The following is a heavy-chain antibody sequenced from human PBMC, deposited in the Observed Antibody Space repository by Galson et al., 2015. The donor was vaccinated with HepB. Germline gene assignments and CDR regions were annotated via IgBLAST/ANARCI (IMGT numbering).Heavy chain of an antibody. CDR3: VRDNKEYCSSTSCYTTEYFQH. J-gene: IGHJ1*01. CDR2: ISSSSGYI. V-gene: IGHV3-21*01. CDR1: GFTFSIYS. Sequence: SLRLSCAASGFTFSIYSINWVRQAPGKGLEWVSSISSSSGYIYYADSVRGRFTISRDNAKNSLYPQMNSLRAEDTAVYFCVRDNKEYCSSTSCYTTEYFQHWGRGTLVTVSS. D-gene: IGHD2-2*02.